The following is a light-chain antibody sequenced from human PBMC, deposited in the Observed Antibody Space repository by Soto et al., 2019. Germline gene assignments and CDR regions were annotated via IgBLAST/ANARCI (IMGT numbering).Light chain of an antibody. CDR2: QVS. V-gene: IGKV2-30*02. CDR3: MQGTHWPPFT. J-gene: IGKJ2*01. CDR1: QSLLHIDGNTY. Sequence: DVVMTQSPLSMPVALGQPASISCRSTQSLLHIDGNTYLNWFHQRPGQSPRRLIYQVSNRDSGVPDRFSGSGSGADFTLTLSRVEAEDVGVYYCMQGTHWPPFTFGQGTRLE.